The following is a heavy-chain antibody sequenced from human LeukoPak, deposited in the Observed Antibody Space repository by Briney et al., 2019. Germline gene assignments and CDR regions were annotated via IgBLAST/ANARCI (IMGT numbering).Heavy chain of an antibody. CDR1: GYTFTSYG. J-gene: IGHJ5*02. CDR3: ARNKGGIVVVVAATPGWFDP. V-gene: IGHV1-18*01. CDR2: ISAYNGNT. Sequence: GASVRVSCKASGYTFTSYGISWVRQAPGQGLEWMGWISAYNGNTNYAQKLQGRVTMTTDTSTSTAYMELRSLRSDDTAVYYCARNKGGIVVVVAATPGWFDPWGQGTL. D-gene: IGHD2-15*01.